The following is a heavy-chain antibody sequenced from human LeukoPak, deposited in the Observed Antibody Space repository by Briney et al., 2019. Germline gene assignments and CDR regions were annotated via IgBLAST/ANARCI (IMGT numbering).Heavy chain of an antibody. CDR2: ISAYNGNT. V-gene: IGHV1-18*01. CDR1: GYTFTSYG. Sequence: ASVKVSCKASGYTFTSYGISWVRQAPGQGLEWMGWISAYNGNTNYAQKFQGRVTITADKSTSTAYMELSSLRSEDTAVYYCARDVGLNVVVVAAHNWFDPWGQGTLVTVSS. J-gene: IGHJ5*02. D-gene: IGHD2-15*01. CDR3: ARDVGLNVVVVAAHNWFDP.